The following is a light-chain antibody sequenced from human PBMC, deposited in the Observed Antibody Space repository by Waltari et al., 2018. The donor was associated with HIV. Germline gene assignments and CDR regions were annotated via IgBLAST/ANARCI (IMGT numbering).Light chain of an antibody. V-gene: IGLV1-40*01. J-gene: IGLJ1*01. CDR3: QSHDSSLSGYV. CDR1: SSHIGAGHH. Sequence: QSVPTQPPPASGPPGPRVTISCTARSSHIGAGHHVHSYQQLPGTAPKLLIYGNSNRPAGVPDRFSGSKSGTSASLAITGLQAEDEADYHCQSHDSSLSGYVFGTGTKVTVL. CDR2: GNS.